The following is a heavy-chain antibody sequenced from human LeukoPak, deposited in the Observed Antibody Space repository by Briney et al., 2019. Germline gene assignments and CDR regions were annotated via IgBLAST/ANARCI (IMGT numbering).Heavy chain of an antibody. Sequence: ASVKVSCKASGYMFTSYDINWVRQATGQGLEWMGWMNPNSGNTGFGQKVQGRVAMTRDTSISTAYMELSSLRSEDPAGYYRARVFCTGGDCYRYFDYWAQGTRVPVSS. CDR3: ARVFCTGGDCYRYFDY. V-gene: IGHV1-8*01. D-gene: IGHD2-21*02. J-gene: IGHJ4*02. CDR2: MNPNSGNT. CDR1: GYMFTSYD.